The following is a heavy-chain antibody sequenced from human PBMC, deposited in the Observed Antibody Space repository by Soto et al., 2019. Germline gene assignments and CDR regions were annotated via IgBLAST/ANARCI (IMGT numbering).Heavy chain of an antibody. J-gene: IGHJ4*02. CDR2: IYHSGST. CDR1: GGSISSGGYS. CDR3: VRGVGDY. Sequence: SETLSLTCAVSGGSISSGGYSWSWIRQPPGKGLEWIGYIYHSGSTYYNPSLKSRVTISVDRSKNQFSLKLSSVTAADTAAYYCVRGVGDYWGQGTLVTVSS. D-gene: IGHD2-15*01. V-gene: IGHV4-30-2*01.